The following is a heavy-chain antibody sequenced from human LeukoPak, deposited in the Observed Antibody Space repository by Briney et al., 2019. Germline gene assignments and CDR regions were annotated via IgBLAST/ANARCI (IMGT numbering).Heavy chain of an antibody. CDR3: ARHDCRAGSCYLPPHY. D-gene: IGHD2-15*01. J-gene: IGHJ4*02. Sequence: SETLSLTCTVSGGSISSYYWSWIRQPPGKGLEWIGYISYSGSTNYNPSLNSRVTISVDTSKNQFSLKLSSVTAADTALYYCARHDCRAGSCYLPPHYWGQGTLVTVSS. CDR2: ISYSGST. CDR1: GGSISSYY. V-gene: IGHV4-59*08.